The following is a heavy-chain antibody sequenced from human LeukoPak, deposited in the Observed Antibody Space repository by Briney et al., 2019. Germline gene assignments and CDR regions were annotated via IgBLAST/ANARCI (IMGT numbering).Heavy chain of an antibody. D-gene: IGHD5-12*01. J-gene: IGHJ4*02. CDR1: GITVSNYG. V-gene: IGHV3-7*01. CDR2: IETDGDEK. CDR3: ARDIPSGFYTPDY. Sequence: GGSLRLSCVVSGITVSNYGMSWVRQAPGKGLEWVANIETDGDEKNYVDSVKGRFTISRDNARNSLYLQMSSLRVEDTAVYYCARDIPSGFYTPDYWGRGTLVTVSS.